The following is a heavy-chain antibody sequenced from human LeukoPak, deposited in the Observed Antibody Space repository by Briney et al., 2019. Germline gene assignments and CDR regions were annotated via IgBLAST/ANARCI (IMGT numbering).Heavy chain of an antibody. J-gene: IGHJ6*02. CDR3: IRDVDTAMRYGMDV. V-gene: IGHV3-73*01. CDR1: GLTFSDSA. D-gene: IGHD5-18*01. CDR2: MRGKASSYAT. Sequence: GGSLKLSCAASGLTFSDSAMHWVRQASGKGLGWVGRMRGKASSYATAYGASVNGRFTISRDDSENTAYLQMNTLKIEDTAVYYCIRDVDTAMRYGMDVWGQGTTVTVSS.